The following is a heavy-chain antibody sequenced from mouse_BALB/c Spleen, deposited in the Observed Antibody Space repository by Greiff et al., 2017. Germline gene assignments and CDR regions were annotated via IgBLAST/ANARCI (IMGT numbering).Heavy chain of an antibody. D-gene: IGHD2-2*01. CDR1: GYTFTSYW. V-gene: IGHV1-5*01. CDR2: IYPGNSDT. Sequence: VQLKQSGTVLARPGASVKMSCKASGYTFTSYWMHWVKQRPGQGLEWIGAIYPGNSDTSYNQKFKGKAKLTAVTSTSTAYMELSSLTNEDSAVYYCTRWLPYYYAMDYWGQGTSVTVSS. CDR3: TRWLPYYYAMDY. J-gene: IGHJ4*01.